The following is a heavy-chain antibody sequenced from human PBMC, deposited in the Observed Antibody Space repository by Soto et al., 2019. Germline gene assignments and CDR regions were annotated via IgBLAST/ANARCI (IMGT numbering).Heavy chain of an antibody. Sequence: PSETLSLTGTVSGGSVSSVTYYWSWIRQPPGKGLEWIGYIYYSGRTTYNPSLQSRVTISVDTSKNQFSLKLNSVTAADTAVYYCARDRVTTPRFYVHWGPGTLVTVSS. CDR2: IYYSGRT. D-gene: IGHD2-21*02. CDR1: GGSVSSVTYY. CDR3: ARDRVTTPRFYVH. V-gene: IGHV4-61*01. J-gene: IGHJ4*02.